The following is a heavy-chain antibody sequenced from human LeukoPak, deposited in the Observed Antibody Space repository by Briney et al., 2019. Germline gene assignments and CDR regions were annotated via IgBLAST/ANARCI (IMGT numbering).Heavy chain of an antibody. Sequence: GSLRLSCAPSGFTFSSYWMSWVRQAPGKGLEWVAKIKQDGSEKYYVDSVKGRFTISRDNAKNSLYLQMNSLRAEDTAVYYCARYHSSTWYFDYWGQGTLVTVSS. CDR3: ARYHSSTWYFDY. V-gene: IGHV3-7*01. D-gene: IGHD6-13*01. CDR2: IKQDGSEK. J-gene: IGHJ4*02. CDR1: GFTFSSYW.